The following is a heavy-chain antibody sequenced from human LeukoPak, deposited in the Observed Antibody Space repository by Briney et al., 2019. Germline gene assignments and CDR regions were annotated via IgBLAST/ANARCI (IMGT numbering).Heavy chain of an antibody. CDR1: AFTFSNYW. V-gene: IGHV3-7*01. J-gene: IGHJ4*02. CDR2: IKEDGSEI. D-gene: IGHD4-23*01. CDR3: ARDRGYSTFDY. Sequence: GALRLSCAATAFTFSNYWMSWVRQAPGKGLEWVANIKEDGSEINYVDSVKGRFTISRDNAKNSLYLQMNSLRVDDTAVYYCARDRGYSTFDYWGQGTLVTVSS.